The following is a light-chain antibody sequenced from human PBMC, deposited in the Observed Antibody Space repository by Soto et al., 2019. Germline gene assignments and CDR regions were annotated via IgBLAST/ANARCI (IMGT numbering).Light chain of an antibody. V-gene: IGLV1-40*01. CDR1: SSNIGAGYD. CDR2: GNS. Sequence: QSVLTQPPSVCGAPGQRVTISCNGSSSNIGAGYDVHWYQQLPGTAPKLLIYGNSNRPSGVPDRFSGSKSGTSASLAITGLQAEDEADYYCQSYDSSLSGFVVFGGGTKLTVL. CDR3: QSYDSSLSGFVV. J-gene: IGLJ2*01.